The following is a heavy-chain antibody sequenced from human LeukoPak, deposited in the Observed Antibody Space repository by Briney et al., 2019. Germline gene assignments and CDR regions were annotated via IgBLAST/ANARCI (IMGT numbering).Heavy chain of an antibody. J-gene: IGHJ2*01. CDR2: INPNSGDT. CDR1: GYTFTAYF. D-gene: IGHD1-14*01. CDR3: ARGPSTGRRYFDL. V-gene: IGHV1-2*02. Sequence: ASVKVSCKASGYTFTAYFIHWVRQAPGQGLEWMGWINPNSGDTNYAQKFQGRVAMTRDTSISTAYMELSRLRSDDTAVYYCARGPSTGRRYFDLWGRGTLVTVSS.